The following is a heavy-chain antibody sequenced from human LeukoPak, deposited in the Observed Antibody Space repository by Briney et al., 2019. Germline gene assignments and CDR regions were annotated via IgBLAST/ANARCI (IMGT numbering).Heavy chain of an antibody. J-gene: IGHJ4*02. CDR2: ISSSSSYI. V-gene: IGHV3-21*01. D-gene: IGHD4-23*01. CDR1: GFTFSSYS. CDR3: ANAGNLFRSLNY. Sequence: GGSLRLSCAASGFTFSSYSMNWVRQAPGKGLEWVSSISSSSSYIYYADSVKGRFTISRDNAKNSLYLQMNSLRAEDTAVYYCANAGNLFRSLNYWGPGTLVTVSS.